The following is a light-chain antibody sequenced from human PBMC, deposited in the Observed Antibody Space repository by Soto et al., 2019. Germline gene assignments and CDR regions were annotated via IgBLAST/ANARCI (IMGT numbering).Light chain of an antibody. J-gene: IGLJ1*01. CDR3: CSYAGSSTYYV. V-gene: IGLV2-23*02. CDR1: SSDIGSYNL. Sequence: QSVLTQPASVSGSPGQSITISCTGTSSDIGSYNLVSWYQQRPGKAPKVMIYEVSKRPSGVSNRFSGSKSGNTASLTISGLQAEDEADYYCCSYAGSSTYYVFGTGTRSPS. CDR2: EVS.